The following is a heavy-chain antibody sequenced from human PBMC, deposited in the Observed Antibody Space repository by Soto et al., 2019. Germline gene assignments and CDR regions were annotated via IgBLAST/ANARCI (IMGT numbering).Heavy chain of an antibody. V-gene: IGHV3-23*01. J-gene: IGHJ4*02. Sequence: GGSLRLSCAASGFTFSSYAMSWVRQAPGKGLEWVSAISGSGGSTYYADSVKGRFTISRDNSKNTLYLQMNSLRAEDTAVYYCAKDHGGLLWFGLDYFDYWGQGTLVTVSS. CDR2: ISGSGGST. D-gene: IGHD3-10*01. CDR1: GFTFSSYA. CDR3: AKDHGGLLWFGLDYFDY.